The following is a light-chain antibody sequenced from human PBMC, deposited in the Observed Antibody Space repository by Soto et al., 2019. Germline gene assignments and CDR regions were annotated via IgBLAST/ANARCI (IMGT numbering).Light chain of an antibody. CDR2: DVT. Sequence: QSALTQPPSASGSPGQSVTISCTGTSSDVGAYNHVCWYQQHPGKAPKLIIYDVTRWPSGVPDRFSGSKSGSTASLTVSGLQAEDEADYYCTSYAGSDNVVFGGGTKVTVL. J-gene: IGLJ2*01. V-gene: IGLV2-8*01. CDR3: TSYAGSDNVV. CDR1: SSDVGAYNH.